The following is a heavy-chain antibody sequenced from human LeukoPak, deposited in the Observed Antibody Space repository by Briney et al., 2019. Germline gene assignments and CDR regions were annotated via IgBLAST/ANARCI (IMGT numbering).Heavy chain of an antibody. D-gene: IGHD3-22*01. V-gene: IGHV1-24*01. CDR2: FDPEDGET. Sequence: ASVKVSCKASGYTFTGYYMHWVRQAPGKGLEWMGGFDPEDGETIYAQKFQGRVTMTEDTSTDTAYMELSSLRSEDTAVYYCATSYYYDSSGCPHDAFDIWSHGTMVTVSS. CDR1: GYTFTGYY. CDR3: ATSYYYDSSGCPHDAFDI. J-gene: IGHJ3*02.